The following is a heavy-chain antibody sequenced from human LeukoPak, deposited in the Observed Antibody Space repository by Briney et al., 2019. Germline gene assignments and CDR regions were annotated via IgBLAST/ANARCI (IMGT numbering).Heavy chain of an antibody. CDR2: IDPNSGGT. CDR1: GYTFTGYY. V-gene: IGHV1-2*02. Sequence: ASVKVSCKASGYTFTGYYMYWVRQAPGQGLEWMGWIDPNSGGTNYAQKFQGRVTMTRDTSISTAYMELSRLRSDDTAVYYCARDPRIFGVVIDYYGMDVWGQGTTVTVSS. D-gene: IGHD3-3*01. CDR3: ARDPRIFGVVIDYYGMDV. J-gene: IGHJ6*02.